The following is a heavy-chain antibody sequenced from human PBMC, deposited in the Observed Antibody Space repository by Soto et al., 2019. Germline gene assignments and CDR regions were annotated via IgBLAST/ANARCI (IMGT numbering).Heavy chain of an antibody. V-gene: IGHV2-5*01. Sequence: QITLKESGPTLVKPTHTLTVTCTFSGFSLSTSGAGVGWIRQSPGKAPEWLALISWKDEKRYNPGLKSRLTITKDTSKNKVVLTMTDLDPVDTATYFCAHRYGGNYYRWYFDSWGQGTLVTVSS. CDR2: ISWKDEK. D-gene: IGHD1-26*01. J-gene: IGHJ4*02. CDR3: AHRYGGNYYRWYFDS. CDR1: GFSLSTSGAG.